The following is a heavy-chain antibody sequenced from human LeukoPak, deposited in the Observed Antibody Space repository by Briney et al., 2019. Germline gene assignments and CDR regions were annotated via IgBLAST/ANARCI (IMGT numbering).Heavy chain of an antibody. V-gene: IGHV3-72*01. CDR1: GFTFSDHY. CDR3: ARVRYCSSTTCRGAFDI. J-gene: IGHJ3*02. D-gene: IGHD2-2*01. CDR2: ARNKANSYTT. Sequence: GGSLRLSCAASGFTFSDHYMDWVRQAPGKGLEWVGRARNKANSYTTEYAASVKDRFPISRDDSENSLYPQMNSLKTEDTAVYYCARVRYCSSTTCRGAFDIWGQGTMVTVSS.